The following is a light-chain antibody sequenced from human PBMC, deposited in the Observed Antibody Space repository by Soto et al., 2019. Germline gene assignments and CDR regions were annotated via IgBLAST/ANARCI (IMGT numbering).Light chain of an antibody. CDR3: QSYASSLSGVV. J-gene: IGLJ2*01. Sequence: QSVLTQPPSVSGAPGQRVTISCTGSSSNIGAGYDVHWYQQLPGTAPKLLIYGNSNRPSGVPDRFSGSKSGTSASLAITGLQAEDGADYYRQSYASSLSGVVFGGGTKLTVL. V-gene: IGLV1-40*01. CDR1: SSNIGAGYD. CDR2: GNS.